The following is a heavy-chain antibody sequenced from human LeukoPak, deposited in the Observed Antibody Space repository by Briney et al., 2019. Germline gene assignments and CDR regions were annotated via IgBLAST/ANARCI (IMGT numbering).Heavy chain of an antibody. V-gene: IGHV4-30-4*01. CDR3: ARAHGSPLVRLFDT. J-gene: IGHJ4*02. Sequence: SETLSLTCTVSGGSISSGDYYWSWIRQPPGKGLEWFGYIYHSGRAYYNPSLKSRLTMSIDTSRNQFSLRLSSVTAADTAVYYCARAHGSPLVRLFDTWGQGTLVTVSS. D-gene: IGHD3-10*01. CDR2: IYHSGRA. CDR1: GGSISSGDYY.